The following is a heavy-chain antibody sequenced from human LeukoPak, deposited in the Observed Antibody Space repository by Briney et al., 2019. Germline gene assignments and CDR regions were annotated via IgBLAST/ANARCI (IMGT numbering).Heavy chain of an antibody. V-gene: IGHV4-59*01. CDR1: GGSISSYY. CDR3: ARGAPPRDIRYFDWLLYKVTANYYYYMDV. D-gene: IGHD3-9*01. CDR2: IYYSGST. J-gene: IGHJ6*03. Sequence: SETLSLTCTVSGGSISSYYWSWIRQPPGKGLEWIGYIYYSGSTNYNPSLKSRVTISVDTSKNQFSLKLSSVTAADTAVYYCARGAPPRDIRYFDWLLYKVTANYYYYMDVWGKGTTVTISS.